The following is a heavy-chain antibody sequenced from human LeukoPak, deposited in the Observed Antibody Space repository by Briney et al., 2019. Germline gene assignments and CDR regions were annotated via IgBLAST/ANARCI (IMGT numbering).Heavy chain of an antibody. Sequence: ASVKVSCKASGYTFTRYGISWVRQAPGQGLEWMGWISAYNGNTNYAQKLQGRVTMTTDTSTSTAYMELRSLRSDDTAVYYCARVRIAVAGTPVDEYYGMDVWGQGTTVTVSS. CDR2: ISAYNGNT. D-gene: IGHD6-19*01. V-gene: IGHV1-18*01. CDR1: GYTFTRYG. J-gene: IGHJ6*02. CDR3: ARVRIAVAGTPVDEYYGMDV.